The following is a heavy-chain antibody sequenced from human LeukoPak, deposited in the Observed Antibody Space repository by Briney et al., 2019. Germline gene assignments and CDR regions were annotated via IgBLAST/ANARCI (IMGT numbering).Heavy chain of an antibody. CDR1: GYTFTGYY. CDR2: INPNSGGT. CDR3: ARDRYDAFDI. V-gene: IGHV1-2*02. J-gene: IGHJ3*02. D-gene: IGHD1-1*01. Sequence: SVKVSCKASGYTFTGYYMHGVRQAPGQGLEWMGWINPNSGGTNYAQKFQGRVTMTRDTPISTAYMEPSRLRSDDTAVYYSARDRYDAFDIWGQATMVTVSS.